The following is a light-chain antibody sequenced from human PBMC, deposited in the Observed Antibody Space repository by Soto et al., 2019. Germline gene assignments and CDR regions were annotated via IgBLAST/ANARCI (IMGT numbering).Light chain of an antibody. CDR1: SSDIGGYNY. CDR2: DVT. Sequence: QSVLTQPASVSGSPGQSITISCTGTSSDIGGYNYVSWYQQHPGKAPKLLISDVTNRPSGVSNRFSGSKSANTASLTISGLQDEDEAEYYCSSYTTSTTFVFGPGNKVTVL. J-gene: IGLJ1*01. V-gene: IGLV2-14*03. CDR3: SSYTTSTTFV.